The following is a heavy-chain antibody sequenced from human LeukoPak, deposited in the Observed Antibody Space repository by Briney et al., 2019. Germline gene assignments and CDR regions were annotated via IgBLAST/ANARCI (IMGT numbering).Heavy chain of an antibody. V-gene: IGHV3-53*01. D-gene: IGHD3-9*01. CDR1: EFIVSSNY. Sequence: GGSLRLSCAASEFIVSSNYMSWVRQAPGKELEWVSVIYTGGSTYYADSVKGRFTISRDNSKNTLYLQMNSLRADDTAVYYCARDHPYILTGPGFMDVWGKETSVTVSS. J-gene: IGHJ6*04. CDR3: ARDHPYILTGPGFMDV. CDR2: IYTGGST.